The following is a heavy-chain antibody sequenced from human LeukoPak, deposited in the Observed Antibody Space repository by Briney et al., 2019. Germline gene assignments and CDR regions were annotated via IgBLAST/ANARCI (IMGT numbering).Heavy chain of an antibody. V-gene: IGHV3-21*01. Sequence: PGGSLRLSCAASGFTFSSYSMNWVRQAPGKGLEWVSSISSSSSYIYYADSVKGRFTIYRDNAKNSLYLQMNSLRAEDTAVYYCARASSYYDILTGPLAVGYMDVWGKGTTVTVSS. D-gene: IGHD3-9*01. CDR3: ARASSYYDILTGPLAVGYMDV. J-gene: IGHJ6*03. CDR1: GFTFSSYS. CDR2: ISSSSSYI.